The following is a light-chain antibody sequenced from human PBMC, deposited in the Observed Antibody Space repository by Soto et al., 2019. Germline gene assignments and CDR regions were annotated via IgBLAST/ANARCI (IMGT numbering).Light chain of an antibody. Sequence: EIVLTQSPATLSLSPGERATLSCRASQSVSSSYLAWYQQKPGQAPRLLIYGASSRATGIPDRFSGSGSGTDFTLTISRLEPEDLAVYYCHQYDSSPLTFGGGTKVESK. J-gene: IGKJ4*01. V-gene: IGKV3-20*01. CDR3: HQYDSSPLT. CDR2: GAS. CDR1: QSVSSSY.